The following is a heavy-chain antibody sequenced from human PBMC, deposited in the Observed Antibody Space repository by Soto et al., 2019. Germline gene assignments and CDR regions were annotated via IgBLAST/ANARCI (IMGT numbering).Heavy chain of an antibody. Sequence: QVQLVESGGGVVQPGRSLRLSCAASGFTFSSYGMHWVRQAPGKGLEWVAVIWYDGSNKYYADSVKGRFTISRDNSKNTLYLQMYSLRAEDTAVYYCATGGGDGYNFGYWGQGTLVTVSS. CDR2: IWYDGSNK. J-gene: IGHJ4*02. D-gene: IGHD5-12*01. CDR1: GFTFSSYG. V-gene: IGHV3-33*01. CDR3: ATGGGDGYNFGY.